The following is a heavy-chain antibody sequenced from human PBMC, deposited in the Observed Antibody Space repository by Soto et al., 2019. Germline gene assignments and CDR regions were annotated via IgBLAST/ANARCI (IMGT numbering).Heavy chain of an antibody. V-gene: IGHV3-73*01. CDR2: IRSKANSYAT. CDR3: TRLFLTMVRGVDHYGMDV. CDR1: GFTFSGSA. Sequence: GGSLRLSCVAFGFTFSGSAMHWVRQASGKGLEWVGRIRSKANSYATAYAASVKGRFTISRDDSKNTAYLQMNSLKTEDTAVYYCTRLFLTMVRGVDHYGMDVWGQGTTVTVSS. D-gene: IGHD3-10*01. J-gene: IGHJ6*02.